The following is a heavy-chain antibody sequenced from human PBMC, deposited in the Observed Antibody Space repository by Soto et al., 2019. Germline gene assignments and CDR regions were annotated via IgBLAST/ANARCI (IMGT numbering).Heavy chain of an antibody. CDR2: ISSSGSTI. CDR3: AKVGDFWGVGMDV. CDR1: GFTFSSYE. V-gene: IGHV3-48*03. J-gene: IGHJ6*02. D-gene: IGHD3-3*01. Sequence: PVGSLRLSCAASGFTFSSYEMNWVRQAPGKGLEWVSYISSSGSTIYYADSVKGRFTISRDNAKNSLYLQMNSLRAEDTAVYYCAKVGDFWGVGMDVWGQGTTVTVSS.